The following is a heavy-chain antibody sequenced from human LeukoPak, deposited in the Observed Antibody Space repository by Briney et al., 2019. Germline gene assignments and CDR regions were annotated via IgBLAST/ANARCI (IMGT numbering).Heavy chain of an antibody. CDR2: INTYNEET. CDR3: ATPSYDFWSGYYNPRLSY. D-gene: IGHD3-3*01. V-gene: IGHV1-18*01. Sequence: ASVKVSCKASGYTFTNYGIGWVRQAPGQGLEWMGWINTYNEETDYAQKFQGRVTMTTDSSTNTAHMELRSLRSDDTAVYYCATPSYDFWSGYYNPRLSYWGQGTLVTVSS. CDR1: GYTFTNYG. J-gene: IGHJ4*02.